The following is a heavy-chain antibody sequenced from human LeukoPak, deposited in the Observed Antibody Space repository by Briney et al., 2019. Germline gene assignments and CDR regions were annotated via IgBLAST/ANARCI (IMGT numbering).Heavy chain of an antibody. CDR1: GFTVSSNY. CDR3: TRDWNWGPDY. D-gene: IGHD7-27*01. V-gene: IGHV3-48*02. J-gene: IGHJ4*02. Sequence: PGGSLRLSCAASGFTVSSNYMSWVRQAPGKGLEWVSYISSSSSGIYYADSVGGRFTISRDNAKNSPYLQMNSLRDEDTAVYYCTRDWNWGPDYWGQGTLVTVSS. CDR2: ISSSSSGI.